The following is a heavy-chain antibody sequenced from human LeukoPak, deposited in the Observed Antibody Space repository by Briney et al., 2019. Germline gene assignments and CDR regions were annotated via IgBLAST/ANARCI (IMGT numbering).Heavy chain of an antibody. J-gene: IGHJ4*02. D-gene: IGHD6-6*01. CDR3: ITGTQGSSSLDY. CDR1: GFTFSNAW. V-gene: IGHV3-15*01. CDR2: IKSKTDGATT. Sequence: GGSLRLSCAASGFTFSNAWMSWVRQAPWKGLEWVGRIKSKTDGATTDYATPVKGRFTISREDSKNTLYLQMNSLKTEDTAEYFCITGTQGSSSLDYWGQGTLVTVSS.